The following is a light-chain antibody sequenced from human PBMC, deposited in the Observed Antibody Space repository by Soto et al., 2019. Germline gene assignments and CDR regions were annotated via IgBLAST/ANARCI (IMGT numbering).Light chain of an antibody. CDR2: EVS. CDR1: SSDVGGYDY. CDR3: STNTTISAYV. V-gene: IGLV2-14*01. Sequence: SALTQPASVSGSPGQSITMSCTGTSSDVGGYDYVSWYQQHPGEVPKLIIFEVSSRPAWISNRFSASKSGNTASLTISGLQAEDEADYYCSTNTTISAYVFGTGTKVTVL. J-gene: IGLJ1*01.